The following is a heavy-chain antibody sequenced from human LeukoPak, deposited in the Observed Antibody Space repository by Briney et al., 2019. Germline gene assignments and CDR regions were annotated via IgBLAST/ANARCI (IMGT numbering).Heavy chain of an antibody. V-gene: IGHV1-18*01. CDR2: ISXYXXXT. CDR3: ARDQDMDV. J-gene: IGHJ6*03. Sequence: ASVKVSCKASGYTFTSYGISXXXXXPGQGXXXXXXISXYXXXTXXAXXLXXXXXXXXXXSTSTAYMELSSLRSDDTAVYYCARDQDMDVWGKGTTVTVSS. CDR1: GYTFTSYG.